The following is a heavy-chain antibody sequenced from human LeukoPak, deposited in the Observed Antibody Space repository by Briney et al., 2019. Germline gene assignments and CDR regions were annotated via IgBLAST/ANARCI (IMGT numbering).Heavy chain of an antibody. CDR1: GFTFSTYS. CDR3: AKGGGGYSGSYYGDYYYYYMDV. D-gene: IGHD1-26*01. J-gene: IGHJ6*03. Sequence: GGSLRLSCAASGFTFSTYSMNWVRQAPGKGLEWVSSISSRSTYIYYADSVKGRFTISRDNAKNTLYLQMNSLRAEDTAVYYCAKGGGGYSGSYYGDYYYYYMDVWGKGTTVTVSS. V-gene: IGHV3-21*01. CDR2: ISSRSTYI.